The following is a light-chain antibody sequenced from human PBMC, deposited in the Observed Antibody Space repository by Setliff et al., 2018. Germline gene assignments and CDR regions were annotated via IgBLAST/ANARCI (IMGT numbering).Light chain of an antibody. CDR2: WAS. J-gene: IGKJ4*01. CDR3: QQYYSTPLT. CDR1: QSVLYSSNNKNY. V-gene: IGKV4-1*01. Sequence: DIVMTQSPDSLAVSLGERATINCKSSQSVLYSSNNKNYLAWYQQKPGQPPKLLIYWASTRESGVPDRFSGSGSGTDFTLTISSLQAVDVAVYYCQQYYSTPLTFGGGTKVE.